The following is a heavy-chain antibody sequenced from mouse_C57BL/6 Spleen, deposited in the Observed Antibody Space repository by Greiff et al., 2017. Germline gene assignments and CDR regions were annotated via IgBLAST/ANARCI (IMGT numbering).Heavy chain of an antibody. J-gene: IGHJ2*01. CDR2: IYPSDSET. D-gene: IGHD1-3*01. CDR1: GYTFTSYW. CDR3: ARESKGNYCDY. Sequence: QVQLQQPGAELVRPGSSVKLSCKASGYTFTSYWMDWVKQRPGQGLDWIGNIYPSDSETHYHPKFKDKATLTVDKSSSTAYMQLSSLTSEDSAVYYCARESKGNYCDYWGQGTTLTVSS. V-gene: IGHV1-61*01.